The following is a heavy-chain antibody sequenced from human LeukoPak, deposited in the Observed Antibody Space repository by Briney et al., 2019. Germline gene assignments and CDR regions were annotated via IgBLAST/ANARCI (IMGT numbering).Heavy chain of an antibody. Sequence: SETLSLTCTVSGGSISSYYWSWIRQPAGKGLKWIGRIYTSGSTNYNPSLKSRVTMSVDTSKNQFSLKLSSVTAADTAVYYCARELGYCSSTSCYDAFDIWGQGTMVTVSS. D-gene: IGHD2-2*03. J-gene: IGHJ3*02. CDR3: ARELGYCSSTSCYDAFDI. CDR2: IYTSGST. V-gene: IGHV4-4*07. CDR1: GGSISSYY.